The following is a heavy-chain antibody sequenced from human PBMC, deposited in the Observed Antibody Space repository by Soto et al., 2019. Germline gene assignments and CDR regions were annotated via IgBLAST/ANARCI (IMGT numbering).Heavy chain of an antibody. CDR2: INHSGST. V-gene: IGHV4-34*01. CDR3: ERVLRVWERYYYYYYMDV. J-gene: IGHJ6*03. Sequence: SETLSLTCAVYGGSFSGYYWSWIRQPPGKGLEWIGEINHSGSTNYNPSLKSRVTISVDTSKNQFSLKLSSVTAADTAVYYCERVLRVWERYYYYYYMDVWGKGTTVTVSS. CDR1: GGSFSGYY. D-gene: IGHD1-26*01.